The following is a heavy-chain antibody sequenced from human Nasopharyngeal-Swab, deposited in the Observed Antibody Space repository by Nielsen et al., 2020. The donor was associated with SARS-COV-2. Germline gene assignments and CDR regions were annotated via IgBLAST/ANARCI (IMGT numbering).Heavy chain of an antibody. J-gene: IGHJ6*02. CDR2: ISGYNGKT. CDR3: AREGAMVRSYGMDV. V-gene: IGHV1-18*01. Sequence: WVRQAPGQGLEWMGWISGYNGKTNYAEKFQDRVTMTTDTSTYTAYMELRSLRSDETAMYYCAREGAMVRSYGMDVWGQGTTVTVSS. D-gene: IGHD3-10*01.